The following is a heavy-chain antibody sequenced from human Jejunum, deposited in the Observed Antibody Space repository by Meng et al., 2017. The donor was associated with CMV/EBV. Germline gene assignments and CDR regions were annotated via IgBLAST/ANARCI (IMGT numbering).Heavy chain of an antibody. J-gene: IGHJ4*02. CDR3: AAGAGMTDSDY. CDR1: GITFADAW. Sequence: SGITFADAWMRGVRQAPGKGLEGGGRIKRRVDGGATDFGASVKGRFAISRDDSKNTLYLDMRGLKIEDTAIYYCAAGAGMTDSDYWGQGTRVTVSS. V-gene: IGHV3-15*01. CDR2: IKRRVDGGAT. D-gene: IGHD1-1*01.